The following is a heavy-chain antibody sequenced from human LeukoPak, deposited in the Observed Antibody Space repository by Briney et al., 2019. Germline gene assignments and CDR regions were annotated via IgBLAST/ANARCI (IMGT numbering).Heavy chain of an antibody. D-gene: IGHD2-15*01. V-gene: IGHV1-69*06. Sequence: SVKVSCKASGGTFSSYAISWVRQAPGQGLEWMGGIIPIFGTANYAQKFQGRVTITADKSTSTAYMELSSLRSEDTAVYYCARAPGISQAADYWGQGTLVTVSS. J-gene: IGHJ4*02. CDR3: ARAPGISQAADY. CDR1: GGTFSSYA. CDR2: IIPIFGTA.